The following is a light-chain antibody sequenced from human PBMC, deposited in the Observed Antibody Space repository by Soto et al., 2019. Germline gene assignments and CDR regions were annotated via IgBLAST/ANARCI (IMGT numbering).Light chain of an antibody. CDR1: QNVNSN. J-gene: IGKJ4*01. V-gene: IGKV3-15*01. CDR2: GAS. Sequence: EVVMTQSPVTLSVSPGERATLSCRASQNVNSNLAWYRQKPGQAPRLLIYGASTRATGIPARFSGSGSGTEFTLTISSLQSEDFAIYYCQQYYSWSPLTFGGGTKVEI. CDR3: QQYYSWSPLT.